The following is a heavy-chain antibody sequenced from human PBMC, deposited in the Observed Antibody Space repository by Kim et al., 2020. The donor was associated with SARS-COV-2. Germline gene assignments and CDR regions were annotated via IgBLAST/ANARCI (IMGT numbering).Heavy chain of an antibody. V-gene: IGHV3-53*01. CDR3: ARGWNYDFYFDY. CDR1: GFTVSSNY. J-gene: IGHJ4*02. Sequence: GGSLRLSCAASGFTVSSNYMSWVRQAPGKGLEWVSVIYSGGSTYYADSVKGRFTISRDNSKNTLYLQMNSLGAEDTAVYYCARGWNYDFYFDYWGQGTLVTVSS. D-gene: IGHD1-7*01. CDR2: IYSGGST.